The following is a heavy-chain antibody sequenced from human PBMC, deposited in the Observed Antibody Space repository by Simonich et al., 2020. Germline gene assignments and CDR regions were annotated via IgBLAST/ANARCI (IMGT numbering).Heavy chain of an antibody. D-gene: IGHD5-12*01. Sequence: QAQLQESGPGLVKPSETLSLTCTVSGGSISSYYWSWIRQPPGKGLEWIGYIYYSGSTNYNPSLKSRVTISVDTSKNQFSLKLSSVTAADTAVYYCARHDRWLQFYFDYWGQGTLVTVSS. J-gene: IGHJ4*02. CDR3: ARHDRWLQFYFDY. V-gene: IGHV4-59*08. CDR2: IYYSGST. CDR1: GGSISSYY.